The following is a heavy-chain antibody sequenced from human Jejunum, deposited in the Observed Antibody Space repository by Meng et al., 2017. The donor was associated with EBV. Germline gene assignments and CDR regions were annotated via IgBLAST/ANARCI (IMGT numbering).Heavy chain of an antibody. V-gene: IGHV3-53*01. CDR2: IYSGGST. D-gene: IGHD1-14*01. Sequence: EVQLVESGGGLIPPGGSLRRSCAASGFTVSSNAMTWARQAPGKGLEWVLVIYSGGSTYYADSVKGRFTISRDNSKNTLYLQMNNLRAEDTAVYYCASLRNRGFDLWGRGTLVTVSS. J-gene: IGHJ2*01. CDR1: GFTVSSNA. CDR3: ASLRNRGFDL.